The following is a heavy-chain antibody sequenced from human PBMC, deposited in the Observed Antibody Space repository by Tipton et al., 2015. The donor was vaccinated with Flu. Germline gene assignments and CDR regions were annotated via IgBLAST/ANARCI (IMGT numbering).Heavy chain of an antibody. CDR2: IWYDGSNK. CDR3: ARESIAVAGRGYFDY. Sequence: SLRLSCAASGFTFSSYGMHRVRQAPGKGLEWVAVIWYDGSNKYYADSVKGRFTISRDNSKNTLYLQMNSLRAEDTAVYYCARESIAVAGRGYFDYWGQGTLVTVSS. D-gene: IGHD6-19*01. J-gene: IGHJ4*02. CDR1: GFTFSSYG. V-gene: IGHV3-33*01.